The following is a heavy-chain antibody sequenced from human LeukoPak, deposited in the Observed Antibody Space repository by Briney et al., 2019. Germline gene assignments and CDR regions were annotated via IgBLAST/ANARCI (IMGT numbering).Heavy chain of an antibody. V-gene: IGHV1-69*02. J-gene: IGHJ6*02. D-gene: IGHD1-26*01. CDR3: ARVGGSYSTLYYYYGMDV. CDR1: GGTFSSYT. CDR2: IIPILGIA. Sequence: ASVKVSCKASGGTFSSYTISWVRQAPGQGHEWMGRIIPILGIANYAQKFQGRVTITADKSTSTAYMELSSLRSEDTAVYYCARVGGSYSTLYYYYGMDVWGQGTTVTVSS.